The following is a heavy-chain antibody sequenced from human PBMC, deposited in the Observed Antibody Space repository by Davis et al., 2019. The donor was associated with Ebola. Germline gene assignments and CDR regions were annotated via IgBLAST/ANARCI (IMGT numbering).Heavy chain of an antibody. V-gene: IGHV4-59*08. CDR1: GGSISGDY. J-gene: IGHJ6*02. CDR3: ARHLGFLRAGMDV. D-gene: IGHD3-3*01. CDR2: IHDSGST. Sequence: SETLSLTCTVSGGSISGDYWSWIRQPPGKGLEWIGYIHDSGSTNYNPSLKSRVTISVDTSKNQFSLKLSSVTAADTAVYYCARHLGFLRAGMDVWGQGTTVTVSS.